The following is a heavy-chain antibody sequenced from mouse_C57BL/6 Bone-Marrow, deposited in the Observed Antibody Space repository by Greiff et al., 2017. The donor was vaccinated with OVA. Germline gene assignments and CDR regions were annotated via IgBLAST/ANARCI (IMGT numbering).Heavy chain of an antibody. CDR3: ARDGYSIWFAY. CDR2: IYPSDSET. Sequence: QVQLQQPGAELVRPGSSVKLSCKASGYTFTSYWMDWVKQRPGQGLEWIGNIYPSDSETHYNQKFKDKATLTVDKSSSTAYMQLSSLTSEDSAVYYCARDGYSIWFAYWGQGTLVTVSA. D-gene: IGHD2-3*01. CDR1: GYTFTSYW. J-gene: IGHJ3*01. V-gene: IGHV1-61*01.